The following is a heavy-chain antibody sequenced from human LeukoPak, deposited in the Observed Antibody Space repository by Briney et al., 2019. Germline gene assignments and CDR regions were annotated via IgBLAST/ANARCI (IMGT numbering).Heavy chain of an antibody. D-gene: IGHD5-18*01. CDR2: ISGSGGST. CDR3: ARDITAMVAY. J-gene: IGHJ4*02. Sequence: PGGSLRLSCAASGFTFSSYAMSWVRQAPGKGLEWVSAISGSGGSTYYADSVKGRFTISRDNAKNSLYLQMNSLRAEDTAVYYCARDITAMVAYWGQGTLVTVSS. V-gene: IGHV3-23*01. CDR1: GFTFSSYA.